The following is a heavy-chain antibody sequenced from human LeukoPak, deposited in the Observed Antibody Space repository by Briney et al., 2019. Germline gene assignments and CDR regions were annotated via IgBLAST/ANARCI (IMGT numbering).Heavy chain of an antibody. Sequence: GSLRLSCAASGFTFDSYGMNWVRQAPGKGLEWVSGISGSGVYTYYADSVKGRFTISRDNSKNTLYLVMNSLRVDDTAVCYCAKAVDLATISVDIWGQGTMVTVSS. CDR2: ISGSGVYT. CDR1: GFTFDSYG. D-gene: IGHD5-24*01. V-gene: IGHV3-23*01. CDR3: AKAVDLATISVDI. J-gene: IGHJ3*02.